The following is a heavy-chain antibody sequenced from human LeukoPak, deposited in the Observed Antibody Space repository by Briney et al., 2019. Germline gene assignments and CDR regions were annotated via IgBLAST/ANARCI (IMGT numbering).Heavy chain of an antibody. CDR2: ISSSSSYI. CDR1: GFTFSGYW. J-gene: IGHJ4*02. Sequence: GGSLRLSCAASGFTFSGYWMSWVRQAPGKGLEWVSSISSSSSYIYYADSVKGRFTISRDNAKNSLYLQMNSLRAEDTAVYFCASFITGTGYWGQGTLVTVSS. V-gene: IGHV3-21*01. D-gene: IGHD1/OR15-1a*01. CDR3: ASFITGTGY.